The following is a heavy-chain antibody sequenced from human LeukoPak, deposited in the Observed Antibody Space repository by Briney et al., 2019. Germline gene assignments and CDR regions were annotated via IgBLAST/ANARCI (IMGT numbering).Heavy chain of an antibody. CDR1: SGSMSSSSYY. J-gene: IGHJ4*02. D-gene: IGHD3-3*01. CDR2: SYYSGSA. CDR3: ARCGYYNFWSGYNPATFDY. Sequence: SETLSLTCTVCSGSMSSSSYYGPWIRQPPGKGLEWIGSSYYSGSAYYKPSLPSRVTISVDTSKNESSLKLTSVPAADTAVYYCARCGYYNFWSGYNPATFDYWGQGNLVTVSS. V-gene: IGHV4-39*01.